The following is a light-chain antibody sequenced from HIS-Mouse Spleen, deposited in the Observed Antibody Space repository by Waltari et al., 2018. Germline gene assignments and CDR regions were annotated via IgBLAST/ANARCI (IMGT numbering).Light chain of an antibody. J-gene: IGKJ1*01. CDR3: QQYYSYPPWT. CDR1: QGISSY. Sequence: AIRRTQSPSSLPASTGDRVTITCRASQGISSYLAWYQQKPGNAPKLLIYAATTLQSGVPSRFSGRGSETDFTLTISCLQSEDFATYYCQQYYSYPPWTFGQGTKVEIK. V-gene: IGKV1-8*01. CDR2: AAT.